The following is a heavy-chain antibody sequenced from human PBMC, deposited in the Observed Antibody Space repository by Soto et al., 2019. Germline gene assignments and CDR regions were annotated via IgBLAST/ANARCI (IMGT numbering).Heavy chain of an antibody. V-gene: IGHV4-59*08. CDR1: GGSISSYY. CDR3: ARREVAATGGTIWFDP. J-gene: IGHJ5*02. D-gene: IGHD2-15*01. Sequence: QVQLQESGPGLVKPSETLSLTCTVSGGSISSYYWSWIRQPPGKGLEWIGYIYYSGSTNYNPSLKSRVTISVDTSKNQFSLKLSSVTAADTAVYYCARREVAATGGTIWFDPWGQGTLVTVSS. CDR2: IYYSGST.